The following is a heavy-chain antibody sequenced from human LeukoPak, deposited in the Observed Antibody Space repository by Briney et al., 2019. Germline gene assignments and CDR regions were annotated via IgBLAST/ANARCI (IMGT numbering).Heavy chain of an antibody. CDR3: ARDRRGTHWFDP. D-gene: IGHD3-16*01. CDR2: INPNSGGT. CDR1: GYTFTGYY. J-gene: IGHJ5*02. Sequence: GASVKVSGKASGYTFTGYYMHWGRQAPGQGPEWMGWINPNSGGTNYAQKFQGRVTMTRDTSISTAYMELSRLRSDDTAVYYCARDRRGTHWFDPWGQGTLVTVSS. V-gene: IGHV1-2*02.